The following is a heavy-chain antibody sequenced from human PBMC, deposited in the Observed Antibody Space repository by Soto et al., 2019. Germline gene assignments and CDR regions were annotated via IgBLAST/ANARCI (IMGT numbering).Heavy chain of an antibody. J-gene: IGHJ4*02. CDR1: GYSFRSYG. V-gene: IGHV1-18*01. CDR2: ISGYNGNT. Sequence: GASVKVSCKASGYSFRSYGISWVRQAPGQGLEWLAWISGYNGNTKYAQKLQGRVTMTKDASTSTAYMELTSLRSDDTAVYYCARGSSGWLDYWGQGTLVTVSS. D-gene: IGHD6-19*01. CDR3: ARGSSGWLDY.